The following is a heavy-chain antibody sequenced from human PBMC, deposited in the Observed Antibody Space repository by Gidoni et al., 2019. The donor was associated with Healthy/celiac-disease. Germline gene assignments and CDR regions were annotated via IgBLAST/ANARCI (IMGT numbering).Heavy chain of an antibody. CDR3: ARDGLLWFGELFGSWFDP. V-gene: IGHV1-46*01. J-gene: IGHJ5*02. CDR1: GYTFTSYY. Sequence: QVQLVQSGAEVKKPGASVKVSCKASGYTFTSYYMHWVRQAPGQGLEWMGIINPSGGSTSYAQKFQGRVTMTRDTSTSTVYMELSSLRSEDTAVYYCARDGLLWFGELFGSWFDPWGQGTLVTVSS. D-gene: IGHD3-10*01. CDR2: INPSGGST.